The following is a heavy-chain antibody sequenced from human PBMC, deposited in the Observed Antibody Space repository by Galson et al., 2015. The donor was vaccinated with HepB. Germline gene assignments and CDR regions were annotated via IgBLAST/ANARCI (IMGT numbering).Heavy chain of an antibody. Sequence: SETLSLTCAVYGGSFSGYYWSWIRQPPGKGLEWIGEINHSGSTNYNPSLKSRVTISVDASKNQFSLKLSSVTAADTAVYYCARVSAAGPGRRYGMDVWGQGTTVTVSS. D-gene: IGHD6-25*01. J-gene: IGHJ6*02. CDR2: INHSGST. CDR3: ARVSAAGPGRRYGMDV. CDR1: GGSFSGYY. V-gene: IGHV4-34*01.